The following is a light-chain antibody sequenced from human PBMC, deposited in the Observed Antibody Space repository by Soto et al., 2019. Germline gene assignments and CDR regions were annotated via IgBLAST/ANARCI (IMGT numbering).Light chain of an antibody. CDR2: AAS. CDR3: QQYNVYPLT. V-gene: IGKV1D-16*01. J-gene: IGKJ4*01. Sequence: DVQMTPSPSSLSASVGDRVTITCRASQDINSWLAWYQQKPGQAPKSLIYAASSIQTVVPSRFSGSESGTDFTLTISSLQPEDSATYYCQQYNVYPLTFGGGTKVEIK. CDR1: QDINSW.